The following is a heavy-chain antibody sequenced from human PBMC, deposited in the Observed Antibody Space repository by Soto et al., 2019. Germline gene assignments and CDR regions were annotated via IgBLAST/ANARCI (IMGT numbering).Heavy chain of an antibody. CDR1: GFSFSSYE. CDR2: ISSSVSTI. Sequence: XESLTLSYAACGFSFSSYEMNWVRQAPGKGLEWVSYISSSVSTIYYADSVKGRFTISRDNAKNSLYLQMNSLRAEDTAVYYCARVGYADVCGQGTTVTVSS. D-gene: IGHD2-8*01. J-gene: IGHJ6*02. V-gene: IGHV3-48*03. CDR3: ARVGYADV.